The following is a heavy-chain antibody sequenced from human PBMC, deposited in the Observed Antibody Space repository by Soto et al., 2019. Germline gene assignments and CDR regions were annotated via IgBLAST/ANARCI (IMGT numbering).Heavy chain of an antibody. D-gene: IGHD6-19*01. CDR3: ARVNGYSSGWFEYFQH. CDR1: GYTFTSYA. J-gene: IGHJ1*01. CDR2: INAGNGNT. V-gene: IGHV1-3*01. Sequence: ASVKVSCKASGYTFTSYAMHWVRQAPGQRLEWMGWINAGNGNTKYSQKFQGRVTITRDTSASTAYMELSSLRSEDTAVYYCARVNGYSSGWFEYFQHWGQGTLVTVSS.